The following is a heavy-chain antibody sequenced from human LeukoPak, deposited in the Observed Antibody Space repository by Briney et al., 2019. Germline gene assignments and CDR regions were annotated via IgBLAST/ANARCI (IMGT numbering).Heavy chain of an antibody. CDR2: IWYDGSNK. Sequence: GRSLRLSCAASGFTFSSYGMHWVRQAPGKGLEWVAVIWYDGSNKYYADSVKGRFTISRDNSKNTLYLQMNSLRAEDTAEYYCARDEGYDILTGYYKGSPDYWGQGTLVTVSS. J-gene: IGHJ4*02. CDR1: GFTFSSYG. V-gene: IGHV3-33*01. CDR3: ARDEGYDILTGYYKGSPDY. D-gene: IGHD3-9*01.